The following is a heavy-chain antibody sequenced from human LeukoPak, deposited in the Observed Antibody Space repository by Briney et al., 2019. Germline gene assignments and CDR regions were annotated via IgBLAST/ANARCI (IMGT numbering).Heavy chain of an antibody. J-gene: IGHJ4*02. CDR3: ASGYSGGWGFDY. D-gene: IGHD6-19*01. V-gene: IGHV3-7*01. CDR2: IKQDGSEK. Sequence: GGSLRLSCAASGFTFSNYWMSWVRQAPGKGLEWVADIKQDGSEKYYLDSVKGRFTISRDNAKNSVYLQMSSLRAEDTAVYYCASGYSGGWGFDYWGQGTLVTVSS. CDR1: GFTFSNYW.